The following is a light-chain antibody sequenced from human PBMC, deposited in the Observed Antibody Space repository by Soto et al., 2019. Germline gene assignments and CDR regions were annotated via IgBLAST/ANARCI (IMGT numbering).Light chain of an antibody. J-gene: IGLJ2*01. Sequence: QSALTQPRSVSGSPGQSVTISCTGTSSDVGAYNYVSWYQQHPGKAPKVLIYDVSKRPSGVPDRFSGSKSGNTASLTISGLQAEDEADYYCCSYTGIYTVLFGGGTKLTVL. CDR1: SSDVGAYNY. CDR3: CSYTGIYTVL. CDR2: DVS. V-gene: IGLV2-11*01.